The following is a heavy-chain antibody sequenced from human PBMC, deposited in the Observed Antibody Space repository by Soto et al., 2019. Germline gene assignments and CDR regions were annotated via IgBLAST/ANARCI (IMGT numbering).Heavy chain of an antibody. V-gene: IGHV1-18*01. Sequence: ASVKVSCKASGYTFTSYGISWVRQAPGQGLEWMGWISAYNGNTNYAQKLQGRVTMTTDTSTSTAYMELRSLRSDDTAVYYCARGGKVRGTYSSSCVHWGQGTLVTVSS. CDR1: GYTFTSYG. CDR3: ARGGKVRGTYSSSCVH. D-gene: IGHD6-13*01. J-gene: IGHJ4*02. CDR2: ISAYNGNT.